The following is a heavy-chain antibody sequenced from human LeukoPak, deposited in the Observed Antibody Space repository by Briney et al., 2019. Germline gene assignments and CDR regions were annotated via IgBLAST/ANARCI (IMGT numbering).Heavy chain of an antibody. Sequence: SVTVSCKASGGSFSNYAISWVRQAPGQGLEWMGGIVPILSTTNYARKFQGRVTMTAGESTSTAYMELSSLRSDDTAVYYCARGPPPYTEGDLFYYYGLDVWGQGTTVTVSS. D-gene: IGHD3-16*01. CDR2: IVPILSTT. J-gene: IGHJ6*02. CDR3: ARGPPPYTEGDLFYYYGLDV. CDR1: GGSFSNYA. V-gene: IGHV1-69*13.